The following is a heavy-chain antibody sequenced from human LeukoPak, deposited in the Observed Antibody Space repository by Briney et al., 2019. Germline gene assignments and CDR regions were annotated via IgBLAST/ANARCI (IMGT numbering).Heavy chain of an antibody. V-gene: IGHV3-48*03. D-gene: IGHD3-22*01. CDR2: ISSSGSTI. CDR3: ARETYYYDSSGYYNYYYGMDV. CDR1: GFTFSSYE. Sequence: GGSLRPSCAASGFTFSSYEMNWVRQAPGKGLEWVSYISSSGSTIYYADSVKGRFTISRDNAKNSLYLQMNSLRAEDTAVYYCARETYYYDSSGYYNYYYGMDVWGQGTTVTVSS. J-gene: IGHJ6*02.